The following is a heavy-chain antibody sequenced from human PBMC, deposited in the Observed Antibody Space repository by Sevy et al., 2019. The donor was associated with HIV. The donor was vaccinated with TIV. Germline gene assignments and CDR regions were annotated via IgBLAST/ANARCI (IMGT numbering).Heavy chain of an antibody. Sequence: GSLRLSCAASGFTFSSYAMHWVRQAPGKGLEWVAVISYDGSNKYYADSVKGRFTISRDNSKNTLYLQMNSLRAEDTAVYYCARTGIAAAGPYYYYGMDVWGQGTTVTVSS. D-gene: IGHD6-13*01. CDR1: GFTFSSYA. V-gene: IGHV3-30*04. CDR2: ISYDGSNK. J-gene: IGHJ6*02. CDR3: ARTGIAAAGPYYYYGMDV.